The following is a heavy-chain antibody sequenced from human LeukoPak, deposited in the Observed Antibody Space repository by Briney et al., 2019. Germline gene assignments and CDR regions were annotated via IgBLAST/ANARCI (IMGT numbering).Heavy chain of an antibody. CDR2: IYYSGST. D-gene: IGHD3-10*01. Sequence: SQTLSLTCTVSGGSISSGDYYWSWIRQPPGKGLEWIGYIYYSGSTYYNPSLKSRVTISVDTSKNQFSLKLSSVTAADTAVYYCARVFYGSGSYYRRYYYYDMDVWGQGTTVTVSS. CDR3: ARVFYGSGSYYRRYYYYDMDV. J-gene: IGHJ6*02. V-gene: IGHV4-30-4*01. CDR1: GGSISSGDYY.